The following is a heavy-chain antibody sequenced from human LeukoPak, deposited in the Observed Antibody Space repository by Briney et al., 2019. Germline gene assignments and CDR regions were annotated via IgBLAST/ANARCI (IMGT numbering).Heavy chain of an antibody. CDR3: ARDRQLYSSSSGQDY. Sequence: SETLSLTCTISGGSFSSYYWSWIRQPPGKGLEWIGYIYHSGSTYYNPSLKSRVTISVDRSKNQFSLKLSSVTAADTAVYYCARDRQLYSSSSGQDYWGQGTLVTVSS. D-gene: IGHD6-6*01. CDR1: GGSFSSYY. V-gene: IGHV4-59*12. J-gene: IGHJ4*02. CDR2: IYHSGST.